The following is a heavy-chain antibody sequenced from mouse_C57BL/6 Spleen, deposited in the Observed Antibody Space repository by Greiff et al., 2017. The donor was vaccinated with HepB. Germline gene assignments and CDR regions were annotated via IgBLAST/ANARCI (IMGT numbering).Heavy chain of an antibody. CDR3: VFGDY. CDR2: IYPGSGNT. J-gene: IGHJ2*01. V-gene: IGHV1-76*01. Sequence: VKLQESGAELVRPGASVKLSCKASGYTFTDYYINWVKQRPGQGLEWIARIYPGSGNTYYNEKFKGKATLTAEKSSSTAYMQLSSLTSEDSAVYFCVFGDYWGQGTTLTVSS. CDR1: GYTFTDYY.